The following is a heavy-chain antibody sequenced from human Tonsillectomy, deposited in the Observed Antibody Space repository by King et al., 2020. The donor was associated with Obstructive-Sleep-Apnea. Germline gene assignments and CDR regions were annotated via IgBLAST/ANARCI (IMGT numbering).Heavy chain of an antibody. CDR3: ASLYYDFWSGYYESAFDI. D-gene: IGHD3-3*01. CDR1: GGSISSSSYY. J-gene: IGHJ3*02. Sequence: QLQESGPGLVKPSETLSLTCTVSGGSISSSSYYWGWIRQPPGKGLEWIGNSYYSGSTYYNPSLKSRVTISVDTSKNQFSLKLNSVTAADTAVYYCASLYYDFWSGYYESAFDIWGQGTMVTVSS. V-gene: IGHV4-39*07. CDR2: SYYSGST.